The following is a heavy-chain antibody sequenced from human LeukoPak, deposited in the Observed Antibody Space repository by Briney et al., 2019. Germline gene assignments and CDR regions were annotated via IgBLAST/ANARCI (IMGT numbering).Heavy chain of an antibody. CDR2: INHSGST. D-gene: IGHD3-3*01. CDR1: GGSFSGYY. V-gene: IGHV4-34*01. J-gene: IGHJ5*02. Sequence: PSETLSLTCAVYGGSFSGYYWSWIRQPPGKRVEWIGEINHSGSTNYSPSLKSRVTISVDTSKNQFSLKLSSVTAADTAVYYCARDLYDFWSGRYNWFDPWGQGTLVTVSS. CDR3: ARDLYDFWSGRYNWFDP.